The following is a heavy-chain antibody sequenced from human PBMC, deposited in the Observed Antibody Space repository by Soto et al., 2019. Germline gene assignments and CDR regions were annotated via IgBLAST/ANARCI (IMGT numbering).Heavy chain of an antibody. CDR1: GFSLSTTGVG. D-gene: IGHD2-15*01. Sequence: QITLKESGPTLVKPTQTLTLTCTFSGFSLSTTGVGVGWIRQPAGKALEWLALIYWDDDKRYSPFLDSRLNITKDPSKNQVVLTMTYMDPVDTATYCCACARLYCTGGSCTTWFDYWGQGTLVTVSS. CDR3: ACARLYCTGGSCTTWFDY. CDR2: IYWDDDK. J-gene: IGHJ4*02. V-gene: IGHV2-5*02.